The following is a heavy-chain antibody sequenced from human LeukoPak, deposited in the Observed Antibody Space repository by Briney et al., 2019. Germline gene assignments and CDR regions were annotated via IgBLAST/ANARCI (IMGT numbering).Heavy chain of an antibody. CDR3: ARDVPGRDYYDSSGPG. D-gene: IGHD3-22*01. CDR1: GGSINSYY. V-gene: IGHV4-59*12. Sequence: SETLSLTCTVSGGSINSYYWSWIRQPPGKGLEWIGYIYYSGNTNYNPSLKSRVTISVDTSKNQFSLKLSSVTAADTAVYYCARDVPGRDYYDSSGPGWGQGTLVTVSS. CDR2: IYYSGNT. J-gene: IGHJ4*02.